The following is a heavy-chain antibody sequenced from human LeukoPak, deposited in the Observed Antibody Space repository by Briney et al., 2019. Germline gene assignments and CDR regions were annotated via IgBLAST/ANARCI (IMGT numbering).Heavy chain of an antibody. J-gene: IGHJ6*03. CDR2: IYISGST. V-gene: IGHV4-61*02. D-gene: IGHD1-26*01. CDR3: ARDVSGDYYYYYYMDV. CDR1: GGSITSGRNY. Sequence: KTSQTLSLTCTVSGGSITSGRNYWSWIRQSAGKGLEWIGCIYISGSTNYNPSLKSRVIISVDTSKNQFSLKLSSVTAADTAVYYCARDVSGDYYYYYYMDVWGKGTTVTVSS.